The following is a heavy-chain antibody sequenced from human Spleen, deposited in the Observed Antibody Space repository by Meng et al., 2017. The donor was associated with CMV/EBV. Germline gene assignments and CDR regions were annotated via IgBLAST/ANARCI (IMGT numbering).Heavy chain of an antibody. J-gene: IGHJ4*02. CDR2: INHSGST. CDR3: ARDASFDY. V-gene: IGHV4-34*01. CDR1: GGSFSGYY. Sequence: QVPPQQWGAGLLKPSETLSLTCAVYGGSFSGYYWSWIRQPPGKGLEWIGEINHSGSTNYNPSLKSRVTISVDTSKNQFSLKLSSVTAADTAVYYCARDASFDYWGQGTLVTVSS.